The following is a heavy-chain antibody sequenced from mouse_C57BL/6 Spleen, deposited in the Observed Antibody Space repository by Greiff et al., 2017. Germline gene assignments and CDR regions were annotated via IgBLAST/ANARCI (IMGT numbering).Heavy chain of an antibody. CDR2: ISSGSSTI. Sequence: EVKVVESGGGLVKPGGSLKLSCAASGFTFSDYGMHWVRQAPEKGLEWVAYISSGSSTIYYADTVKGRFTISRDNAKNTLFLQMTSLRSEDTAMYYCARDYYGSSEGWFAYWGQGTLVTVSA. J-gene: IGHJ3*01. V-gene: IGHV5-17*01. CDR1: GFTFSDYG. D-gene: IGHD1-1*01. CDR3: ARDYYGSSEGWFAY.